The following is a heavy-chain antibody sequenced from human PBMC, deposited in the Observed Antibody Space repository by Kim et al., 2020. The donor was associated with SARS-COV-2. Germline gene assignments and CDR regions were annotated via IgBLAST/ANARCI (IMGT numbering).Heavy chain of an antibody. J-gene: IGHJ4*02. CDR1: GFTFSSYA. D-gene: IGHD2-15*01. CDR2: ISGSGGST. V-gene: IGHV3-23*01. CDR3: AKSAVVVVVAATSYFDY. Sequence: GGSLRLSCAASGFTFSSYAMSWVRQAPGKGLEWVSAISGSGGSTYYADSVKGRFTISRDNSKTTLYLQMNSLRAEDTAVYYGAKSAVVVVVAATSYFDYWGQGTPVTVSS.